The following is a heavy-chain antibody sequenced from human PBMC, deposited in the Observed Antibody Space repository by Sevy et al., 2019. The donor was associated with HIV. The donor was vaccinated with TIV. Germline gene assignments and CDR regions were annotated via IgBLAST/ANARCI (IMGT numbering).Heavy chain of an antibody. CDR3: ASDLEFYDSGDYGPAFMPDY. CDR1: GFTFSSYG. D-gene: IGHD4-17*01. V-gene: IGHV3-33*01. J-gene: IGHJ4*02. Sequence: GGSLRLSCAASGFTFSSYGMHWVRQGPGRGLEWVAVIWFDGSNTYYADSVKGRFTISRDIAKNTLHLQMNSLRAGDTAVYYCASDLEFYDSGDYGPAFMPDYWGQGTLVTVSS. CDR2: IWFDGSNT.